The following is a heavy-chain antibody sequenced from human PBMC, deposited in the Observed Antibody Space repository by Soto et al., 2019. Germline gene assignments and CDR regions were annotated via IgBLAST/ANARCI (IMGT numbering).Heavy chain of an antibody. Sequence: EVQLLESGGGLVQPGGSLRLSCAASGFTFSSYAMSWVRQAPGKGLEWVSAISGSGGSTYYADSVKGRFTISRDNSKNPLYLQMNSLRAEDTAVYYCAKALEPMVFYGMDVWGQGTTVTVSS. CDR3: AKALEPMVFYGMDV. V-gene: IGHV3-23*01. D-gene: IGHD1-1*01. CDR2: ISGSGGST. CDR1: GFTFSSYA. J-gene: IGHJ6*02.